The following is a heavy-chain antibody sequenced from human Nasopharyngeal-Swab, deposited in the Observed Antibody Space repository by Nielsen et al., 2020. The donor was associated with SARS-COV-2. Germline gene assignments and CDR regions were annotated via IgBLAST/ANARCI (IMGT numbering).Heavy chain of an antibody. V-gene: IGHV1-2*06. D-gene: IGHD3-3*01. CDR2: INPNSGGT. CDR3: ARGPYGFWSDLTGPDY. CDR1: GYTFTGYY. J-gene: IGHJ4*02. Sequence: ASVKVSCKASGYTFTGYYMNWVGQAPAQGLEWMGRINPNSGGTKYAQKFQGRVTMTRDTSISTAYMELSRLRSDDTAVYYCARGPYGFWSDLTGPDYWGQGTLVTVSS.